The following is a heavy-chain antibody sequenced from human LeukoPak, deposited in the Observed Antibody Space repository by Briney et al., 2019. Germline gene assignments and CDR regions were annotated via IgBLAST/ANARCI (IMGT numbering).Heavy chain of an antibody. CDR1: GFTFSSYE. CDR3: ARDRSSMLGDYMDV. D-gene: IGHD2-8*01. J-gene: IGHJ6*03. V-gene: IGHV3-48*03. CDR2: ISVSGSTM. Sequence: GGSLRLSCAASGFTFSSYEMNWVRQAPGKGLEWVSYISVSGSTMYYADSVKGRFTISRDNAKNSLYLQMNSLRAEDTAVYYCARDRSSMLGDYMDVWGKGTTVTISS.